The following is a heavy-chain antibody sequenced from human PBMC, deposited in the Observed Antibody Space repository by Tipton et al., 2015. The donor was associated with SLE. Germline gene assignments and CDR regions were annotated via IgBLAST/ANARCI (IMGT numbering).Heavy chain of an antibody. CDR3: ARLTGTRDYYYYGMDV. CDR1: GGTFSSYA. D-gene: IGHD1-20*01. Sequence: QLVQSGAEVKKPGSSVKVSCKASGGTFSSYAISWVRQAPGQGLEWMGRIIPIFGTADYAQKFQGRVTITADESTSTAYMELSSLRSEDTAVYYCARLTGTRDYYYYGMDVWGQGTTVTVSS. V-gene: IGHV1-69*18. J-gene: IGHJ6*02. CDR2: IIPIFGTA.